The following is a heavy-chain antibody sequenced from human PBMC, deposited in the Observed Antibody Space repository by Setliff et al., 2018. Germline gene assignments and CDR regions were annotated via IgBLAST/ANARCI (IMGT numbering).Heavy chain of an antibody. CDR1: GFTFSNNY. CDR2: IYTGDTT. CDR3: ARGGDVHSIGWFDY. J-gene: IGHJ4*02. D-gene: IGHD6-19*01. V-gene: IGHV3-66*01. Sequence: GGSLRLSCAASGFTFSNNYMSWVRQAPGKGLEWVSVIYTGDTTYYADSVKGRFTISRDNSMNTLYLQMNSLRAEDTAMYYCARGGDVHSIGWFDYWGQGTLVTVSS.